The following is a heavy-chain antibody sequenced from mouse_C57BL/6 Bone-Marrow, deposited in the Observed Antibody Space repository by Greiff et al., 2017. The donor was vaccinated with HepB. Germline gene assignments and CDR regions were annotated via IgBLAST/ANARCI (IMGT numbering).Heavy chain of an antibody. D-gene: IGHD1-1*01. V-gene: IGHV14-4*01. CDR1: GFNTKDDY. Sequence: EVQLQQSGAELVRPGASVKLSCTASGFNTKDDYMHWVKQRPEQGLEWIGWIDPENGDTEYASKFQGKATITADTSSNTAYLQLSSLTSEDTAVYYCTAITTVVATDWYFDVWGTGTTVTVSS. J-gene: IGHJ1*03. CDR3: TAITTVVATDWYFDV. CDR2: IDPENGDT.